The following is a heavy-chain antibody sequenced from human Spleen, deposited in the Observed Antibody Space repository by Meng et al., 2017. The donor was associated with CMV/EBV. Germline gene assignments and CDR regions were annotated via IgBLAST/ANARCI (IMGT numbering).Heavy chain of an antibody. CDR3: AREIAAGGYSWFDP. CDR2: ISYSGFT. J-gene: IGHJ5*02. D-gene: IGHD6-13*01. V-gene: IGHV4-31*03. Sequence: SETLSLTCTVSGASISNDNYYWSWIRQHPGKGLEWIGYISYSGFTYYNPSLKSRVIISDDTSKNQFSLNLNSVTAADTAVYYCAREIAAGGYSWFDPWGQGTRVTVSS. CDR1: GASISNDNYY.